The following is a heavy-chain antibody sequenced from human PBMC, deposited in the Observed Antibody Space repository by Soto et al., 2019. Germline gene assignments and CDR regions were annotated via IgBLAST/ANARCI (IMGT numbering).Heavy chain of an antibody. D-gene: IGHD6-19*01. CDR2: INAGNGNT. Sequence: AASVKVSCKASGYTFTSYAMHWVRQAPGQRLEWMGWINAGNGNTKYSQKFQGRVTITRDTSASTAYMELSSLRSEDTAVYYCAREESGWDYYYMDVWGKGTTVTVSS. CDR3: AREESGWDYYYMDV. CDR1: GYTFTSYA. J-gene: IGHJ6*03. V-gene: IGHV1-3*01.